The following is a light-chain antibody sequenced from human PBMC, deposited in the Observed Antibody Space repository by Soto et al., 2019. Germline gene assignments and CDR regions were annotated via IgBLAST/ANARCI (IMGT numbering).Light chain of an antibody. CDR1: SFDSGAGYR. CDR2: DNT. Sequence: QSVLTQPPSVSGAPGERVTISCTGSSFDSGAGYRVRWYQQVPGTAPKLLIYDNTNRPSGVPARFSGSKSGTSASLAISGLQAEDEADYYCQSFDKYLSAVVFGGGTKLTVL. V-gene: IGLV1-40*01. J-gene: IGLJ2*01. CDR3: QSFDKYLSAVV.